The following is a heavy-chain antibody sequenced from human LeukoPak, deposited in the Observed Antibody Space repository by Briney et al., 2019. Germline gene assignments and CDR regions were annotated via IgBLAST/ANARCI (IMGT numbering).Heavy chain of an antibody. CDR1: GGSISSGSYY. V-gene: IGHV4-39*07. J-gene: IGHJ1*01. D-gene: IGHD2-15*01. Sequence: SQTLSLTCTVSGGSISSGSYYWSWIRQPPGKGLEWIGEINHSGSTNYNPSLKSRVTISVDTSKNQFSLKLSSVTAADTAVYYCARGVVVVVAATGEAEYFQHWGQGTLVTVSS. CDR2: INHSGST. CDR3: ARGVVVVVAATGEAEYFQH.